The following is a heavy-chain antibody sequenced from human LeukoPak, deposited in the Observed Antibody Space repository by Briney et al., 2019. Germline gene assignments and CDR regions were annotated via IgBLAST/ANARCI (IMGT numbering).Heavy chain of an antibody. V-gene: IGHV3-53*01. Sequence: GGSLRLSCAASGFTVSSNYMTWVRQAPGKGLEWVSVIYSGGSTYYADSMKGRFTISRDNSKNRLYLQMNSLRAEDTAVYYCARGTRFGLRAAGNYFDYWGQGTLVTVSS. CDR1: GFTVSSNY. J-gene: IGHJ4*02. CDR3: ARGTRFGLRAAGNYFDY. CDR2: IYSGGST. D-gene: IGHD3-3*01.